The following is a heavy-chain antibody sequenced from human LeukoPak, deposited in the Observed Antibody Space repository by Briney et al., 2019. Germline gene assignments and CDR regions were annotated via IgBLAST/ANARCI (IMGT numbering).Heavy chain of an antibody. CDR2: ISGSGGTT. J-gene: IGHJ4*02. D-gene: IGHD4-23*01. CDR3: ARVRGGNPGGYFDY. V-gene: IGHV3-23*01. CDR1: GFTFSSYA. Sequence: PGGSLRLSCAASGFTFSSYAMSWVRQAPGKGLEWVSAISGSGGTTYHADSVKGRFTISRDNSKSTLYLQMNSLRAEDTAVYYCARVRGGNPGGYFDYWGQGTLVTVSS.